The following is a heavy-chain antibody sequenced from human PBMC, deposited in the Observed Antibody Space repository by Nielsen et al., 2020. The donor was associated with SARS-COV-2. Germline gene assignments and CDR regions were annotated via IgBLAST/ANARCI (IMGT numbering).Heavy chain of an antibody. CDR3: ASRQDGYNYDTH. CDR2: INQDGSEK. D-gene: IGHD5-24*01. CDR1: EITFRSYW. Sequence: GGSLRLSCVVSEITFRSYWMSWVRQAPGKGLEWVANINQDGSEKDYVDSVKGRFTISRDNARNTLYLQLNGLRAEDTGVYYCASRQDGYNYDTHWGQGTRVTVSS. V-gene: IGHV3-7*01. J-gene: IGHJ4*02.